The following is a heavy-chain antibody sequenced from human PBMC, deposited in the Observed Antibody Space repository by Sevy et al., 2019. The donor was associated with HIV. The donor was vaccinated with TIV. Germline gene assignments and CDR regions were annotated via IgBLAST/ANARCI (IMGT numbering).Heavy chain of an antibody. V-gene: IGHV4-4*07. CDR2: IYSNGNS. CDR1: GGSITSYS. Sequence: SETLSLTCTVSGGSITSYSWSWIRQPAGKGLEWLGRIYSNGNSNYNPSLKSRVTMSVDTSKNQFSLKLTSVNAADTAVDFCARDGGASSAWFENWFGPWGQGTLVTVSS. CDR3: ARDGGASSAWFENWFGP. J-gene: IGHJ5*02. D-gene: IGHD6-19*01.